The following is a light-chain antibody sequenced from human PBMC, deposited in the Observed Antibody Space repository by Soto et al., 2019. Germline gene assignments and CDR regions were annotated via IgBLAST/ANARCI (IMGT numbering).Light chain of an antibody. CDR2: YDS. CDR3: QVWDSRSDPDVV. V-gene: IGLV3-21*04. Sequence: SYELTQPPSVSVAPGKTARITCGGNNIGSKSVHWYRQKPGQAPVLVIYYDSDRTSGIPERFSGSNSGNTATLTISRVEAGDEADYYCQVWDSRSDPDVVFGGGTKLTVL. CDR1: NIGSKS. J-gene: IGLJ2*01.